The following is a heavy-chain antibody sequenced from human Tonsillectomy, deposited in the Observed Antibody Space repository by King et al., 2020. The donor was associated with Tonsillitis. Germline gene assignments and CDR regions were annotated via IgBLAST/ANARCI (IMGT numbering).Heavy chain of an antibody. J-gene: IGHJ3*02. D-gene: IGHD3-9*01. CDR2: IYPGDSGT. Sequence: VQLVESGAEVKKPVESLKISCKGSGYSFTTYWIGWVRQMPGKGLEWMGIIYPGDSGTSYSPSFQGQVTISADKSISTSYLQWSSLKASETAMDYCAREGLDDNKSRGPFDIWGQGKMVTVSS. CDR1: GYSFTTYW. CDR3: AREGLDDNKSRGPFDI. V-gene: IGHV5-51*03.